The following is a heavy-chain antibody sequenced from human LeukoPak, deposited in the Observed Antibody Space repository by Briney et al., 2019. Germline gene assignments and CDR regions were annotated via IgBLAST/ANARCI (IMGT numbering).Heavy chain of an antibody. Sequence: PSETLSLTCAVYGGSFSGYYWSWFRQPPGKGLEWFGEINHSGSTNYNPSLKSRVTISVDTSKNQFSLKLSSVTAADTAVYYCARGPLRAARTNNWFDPWGQGTLVTVSS. J-gene: IGHJ5*02. CDR1: GGSFSGYY. CDR3: ARGPLRAARTNNWFDP. V-gene: IGHV4-34*01. D-gene: IGHD6-6*01. CDR2: INHSGST.